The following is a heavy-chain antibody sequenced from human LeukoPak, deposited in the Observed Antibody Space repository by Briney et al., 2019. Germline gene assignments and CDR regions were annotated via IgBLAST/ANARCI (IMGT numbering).Heavy chain of an antibody. CDR3: TRDPILGAPDYFDY. D-gene: IGHD1-26*01. CDR1: GFTFANYV. Sequence: PGRSLRLSCAASGFTFANYVTHWVRQAPGKALEWVAVTSPDEGLKFYGDSVKGRFTISRDNSKNTMYLQMNNLREEDTAVYYCTRDPILGAPDYFDYWGQGTLVTVSS. CDR2: TSPDEGLK. J-gene: IGHJ4*02. V-gene: IGHV3-30*04.